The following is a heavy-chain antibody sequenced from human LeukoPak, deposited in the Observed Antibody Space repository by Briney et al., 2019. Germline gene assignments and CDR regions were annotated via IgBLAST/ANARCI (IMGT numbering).Heavy chain of an antibody. CDR2: ISSSSSYI. Sequence: GGSLRLSCAASGFTFSSYSMNWVRQAPGKGLEWVSSISSSSSYIYYADSVKGRFTISRDNAKNSLYLQMNSLRAEDTAVYYCARDTLGYSYGYGDYWGQGTLVTVSS. J-gene: IGHJ4*02. V-gene: IGHV3-21*01. CDR1: GFTFSSYS. CDR3: ARDTLGYSYGYGDY. D-gene: IGHD5-18*01.